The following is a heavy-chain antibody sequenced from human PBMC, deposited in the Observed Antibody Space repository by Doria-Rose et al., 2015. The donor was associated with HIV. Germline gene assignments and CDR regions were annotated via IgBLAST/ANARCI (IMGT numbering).Heavy chain of an antibody. Sequence: VQLVQSGGGLLQPGRALRLSCAASGFRFDDYAMHWVRQTPGKGLEWVAGISWNSDTIDYADSVKDRFTISRDNAKNSLYLQMNSLRAEDTALYYCTKRRGVTDIDPFDIWGQGTMVIVSS. V-gene: IGHV3-9*01. CDR1: GFRFDDYA. J-gene: IGHJ3*02. D-gene: IGHD2-21*02. CDR2: ISWNSDTI. CDR3: TKRRGVTDIDPFDI.